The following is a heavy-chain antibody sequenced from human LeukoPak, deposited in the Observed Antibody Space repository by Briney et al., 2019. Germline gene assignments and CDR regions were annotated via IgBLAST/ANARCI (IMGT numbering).Heavy chain of an antibody. D-gene: IGHD3-22*01. CDR3: ARLRRVYDSSGYYSSHFDY. Sequence: PSETLSLTCAVYGGSFSGYYWSWIRQPPGKGLEWIGEINHSGSTNYNPSLKSRVTISVDTSKNQFSLKLSSVTAADTAVYYCARLRRVYDSSGYYSSHFDYRGQGTLVTVSS. V-gene: IGHV4-34*01. CDR2: INHSGST. CDR1: GGSFSGYY. J-gene: IGHJ4*02.